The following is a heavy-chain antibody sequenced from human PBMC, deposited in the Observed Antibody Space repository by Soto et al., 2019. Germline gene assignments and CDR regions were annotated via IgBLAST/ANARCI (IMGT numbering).Heavy chain of an antibody. CDR3: ARAGSPFHSDSTGYWGFDY. Sequence: GGSLRLSCAASGFTFSDHQMNWVRQAPGRGLEWVSVIYSSGTTYYGDSVKGRFTISRDNSKDTLYLQMNSLRTEDTALYYCARAGSPFHSDSTGYWGFDYWGQGTLVTVSS. CDR2: IYSSGTT. D-gene: IGHD3-9*01. CDR1: GFTFSDHQ. V-gene: IGHV3-53*01. J-gene: IGHJ4*02.